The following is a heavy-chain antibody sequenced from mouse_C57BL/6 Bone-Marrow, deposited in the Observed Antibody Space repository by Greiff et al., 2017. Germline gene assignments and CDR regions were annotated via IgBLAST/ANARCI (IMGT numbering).Heavy chain of an antibody. D-gene: IGHD2-5*01. Sequence: VQLQQSGPELVKPGASVKISCKASGYTFTDYYMNWVKQSHGKSLEWIGDINPNNGGTSYNQKFKGKATLTVDKSSSTAYMELRSLTSEDSAVYYCARRYSNYVPYYAMDYWGQGTSVTVSS. CDR2: INPNNGGT. CDR3: ARRYSNYVPYYAMDY. CDR1: GYTFTDYY. V-gene: IGHV1-26*01. J-gene: IGHJ4*01.